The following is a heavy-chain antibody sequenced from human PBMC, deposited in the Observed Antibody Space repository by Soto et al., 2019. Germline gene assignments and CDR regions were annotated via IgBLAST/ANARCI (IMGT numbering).Heavy chain of an antibody. V-gene: IGHV3-21*01. CDR1: GFTFRSFT. Sequence: LRLSCAASGFTFRSFTMNWVRQAPGKGLEWVSTISSNSAYIYYTDALRGRFTISRDNAKNSLNLQMTSLRAEDTAVYYCTRDASRDSSARGWFAPWGPGTLVTVSS. J-gene: IGHJ5*02. CDR2: ISSNSAYI. CDR3: TRDASRDSSARGWFAP. D-gene: IGHD6-13*01.